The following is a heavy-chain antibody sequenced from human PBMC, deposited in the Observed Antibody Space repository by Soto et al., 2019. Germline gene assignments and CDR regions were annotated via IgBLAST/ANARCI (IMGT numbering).Heavy chain of an antibody. Sequence: SETLSLTCAVYGGSFSGYYWSWIRQPPGKGLEWLGEINHSGSTNYNPSLKSRVTISVDTSKNQFSLKLSSVTAADTAVYYCARAGSSGYFGGYYYYGMDVWGQGTTVTVSS. D-gene: IGHD3-22*01. V-gene: IGHV4-34*01. CDR2: INHSGST. CDR1: GGSFSGYY. CDR3: ARAGSSGYFGGYYYYGMDV. J-gene: IGHJ6*02.